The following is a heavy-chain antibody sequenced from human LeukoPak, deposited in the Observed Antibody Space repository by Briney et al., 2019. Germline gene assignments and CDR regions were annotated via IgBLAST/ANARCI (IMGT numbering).Heavy chain of an antibody. D-gene: IGHD3-10*01. V-gene: IGHV3-30*18. CDR3: AKVPYYYGSGSYYNPSYYYYGMDV. CDR1: GFTFSSYG. CDR2: ISYDGSNK. Sequence: GGSLRLSCAASGFTFSSYGMHWVRQAPGKGLEWVAVISYDGSNKYYADSVKGRFTISRDNSKNTLYLQMNSLRAEDTAVYYCAKVPYYYGSGSYYNPSYYYYGMDVWGQGTTVTVSS. J-gene: IGHJ6*02.